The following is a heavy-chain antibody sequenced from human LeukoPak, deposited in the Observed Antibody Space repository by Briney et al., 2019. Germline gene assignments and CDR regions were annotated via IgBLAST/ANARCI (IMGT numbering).Heavy chain of an antibody. CDR3: ATLVWFGYHMDV. D-gene: IGHD3-10*01. CDR1: GGSFSGYY. V-gene: IGHV4-34*01. CDR2: INHSGST. Sequence: SETLSLTCAVYGGSFSGYYWSWIRQPPGKGLEWIGEINHSGSTNYNPSLKSRVTISVDTSKSQFSLKLSSVTAADTAVYYCATLVWFGYHMDVWGKGTTVTVSS. J-gene: IGHJ6*03.